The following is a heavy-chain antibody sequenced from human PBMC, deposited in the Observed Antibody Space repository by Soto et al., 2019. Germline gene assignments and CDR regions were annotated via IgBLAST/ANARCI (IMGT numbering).Heavy chain of an antibody. J-gene: IGHJ3*02. CDR3: ARRGYIYGYGDAFDI. CDR2: IIPIFGTA. V-gene: IGHV1-69*06. D-gene: IGHD5-18*01. CDR1: GYSFSSYA. Sequence: SVKVSCKASGYSFSSYAISWVRQAPGQGLEWMGGIIPIFGTANYAQKFQGRVTITADKSTSTANMGLSSLRSEDTAVYYCARRGYIYGYGDAFDIWGQGTMVTVSS.